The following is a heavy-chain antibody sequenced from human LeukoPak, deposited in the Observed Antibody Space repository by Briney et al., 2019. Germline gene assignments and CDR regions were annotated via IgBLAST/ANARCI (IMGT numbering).Heavy chain of an antibody. CDR3: ARFARGDLYNWFDP. J-gene: IGHJ5*02. D-gene: IGHD3-3*01. Sequence: SETLSLTCAVSGYSISSGYYWGWIRPPPGKGLEWIGTIHHSGSTYYNPSLKSRVTISVDTSNNQFSLKLSSVTAADTAVYYRARFARGDLYNWFDPWGQGTLVTVSS. CDR2: IHHSGST. V-gene: IGHV4-38-2*01. CDR1: GYSISSGYY.